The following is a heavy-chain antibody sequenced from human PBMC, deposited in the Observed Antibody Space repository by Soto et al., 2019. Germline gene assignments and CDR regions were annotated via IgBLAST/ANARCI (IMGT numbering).Heavy chain of an antibody. J-gene: IGHJ4*02. V-gene: IGHV4-34*01. CDR1: GGSLSGYY. D-gene: IGHD3-9*01. CDR3: AGSLRYFELLLYPGGYF. CDR2: IDHTGSG. Sequence: QVHLQQWGAGLLKPSETLSLTCAVYGGSLSGYYWNWIRQPPGMGLEWIGEIDHTGSGNYNPSLKSRVTMSIDTSKNQFSLRLNSVTAADTAVYYCAGSLRYFELLLYPGGYFWGQGTLVTVSS.